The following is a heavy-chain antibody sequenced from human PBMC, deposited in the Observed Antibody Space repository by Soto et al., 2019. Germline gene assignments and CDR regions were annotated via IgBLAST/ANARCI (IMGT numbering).Heavy chain of an antibody. CDR1: GLTFSSYA. Sequence: GGSLRLSCAASGLTFSSYAMHWVRQAPGKGLEWVAVISYDGSNKYYADSVKGRFTISRDNSKNTLYLQMNSLRAEDTAVYYCARRHSSGWYSAAFDIWGQGTMVTVSS. J-gene: IGHJ3*02. V-gene: IGHV3-30-3*01. CDR2: ISYDGSNK. D-gene: IGHD6-19*01. CDR3: ARRHSSGWYSAAFDI.